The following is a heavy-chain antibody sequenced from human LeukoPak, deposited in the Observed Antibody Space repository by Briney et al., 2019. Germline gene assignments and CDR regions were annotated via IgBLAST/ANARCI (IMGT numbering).Heavy chain of an antibody. J-gene: IGHJ4*02. CDR2: IYYSGST. Sequence: PSGTLSLTCTVSGGSISSYYWSWIRQPPGKGLEWIGYIYYSGSTNYNPSLKSRVTISVDTSKNQFSLKLSSVTAADTAVYYCARLNYYGSGSYRSFDYWGQGTLVTVSS. CDR1: GGSISSYY. CDR3: ARLNYYGSGSYRSFDY. V-gene: IGHV4-59*08. D-gene: IGHD3-10*01.